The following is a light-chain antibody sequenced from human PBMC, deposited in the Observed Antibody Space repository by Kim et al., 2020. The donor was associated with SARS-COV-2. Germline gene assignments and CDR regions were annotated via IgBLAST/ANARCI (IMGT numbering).Light chain of an antibody. CDR1: QSVNSY. CDR3: QHRSNWLYT. CDR2: DAS. J-gene: IGKJ2*01. V-gene: IGKV3-11*01. Sequence: SLSPGDTAALSCRTSQSVNSYLAWFQQRPGQAPRLLIYDASNRATGIPARFSGSGSGTDFTLTISSLEPEDFAVYYCQHRSNWLYTFGPGTKLEI.